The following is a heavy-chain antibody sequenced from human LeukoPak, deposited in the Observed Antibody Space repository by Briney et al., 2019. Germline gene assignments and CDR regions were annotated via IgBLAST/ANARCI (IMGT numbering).Heavy chain of an antibody. CDR2: VYPRDSRT. V-gene: IGHV5-51*01. CDR1: GYSFTNYW. CDR3: YYDQGGYSVS. J-gene: IGHJ5*02. D-gene: IGHD3-22*01. Sequence: GESLKISCKGSGYSFTNYWIAWVRQMPGKGLEWMAIVYPRDSRTTYSPSFQDRVTISVDNSVTTAYLQWSSLQASDTALYYCYYDQGGYSVSWGQGTLVTVSS.